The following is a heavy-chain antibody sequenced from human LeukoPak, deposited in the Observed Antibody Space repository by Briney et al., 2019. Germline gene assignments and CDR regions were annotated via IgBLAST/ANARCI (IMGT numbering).Heavy chain of an antibody. D-gene: IGHD5-24*01. CDR2: ISTSGNSM. J-gene: IGHJ4*02. Sequence: GGSLRLSCAASGFTFSSYTMNWVRQAPGKGLEWVSSISTSGNSMYHADSVKGRFTTSRDKARNSLYLQMNSLRAEDTAVYYCARVVRGDAYNYDYWGRGTLVTVSS. CDR3: ARVVRGDAYNYDY. CDR1: GFTFSSYT. V-gene: IGHV3-21*01.